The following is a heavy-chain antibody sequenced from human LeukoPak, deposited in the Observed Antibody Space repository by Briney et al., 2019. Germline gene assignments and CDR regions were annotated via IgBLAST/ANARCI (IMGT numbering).Heavy chain of an antibody. CDR1: GFTFSSYS. Sequence: GGSLRLSCAASGFTFSSYSMNWVRQAPGRGLEWVSSISSSSSYIYYADSVKGRFTISRDNAKNSLYLQMNSLRAEDTAVYYCARDSDTGGLDYWGQGTLVTVSS. J-gene: IGHJ4*02. D-gene: IGHD1-1*01. CDR2: ISSSSSYI. CDR3: ARDSDTGGLDY. V-gene: IGHV3-21*01.